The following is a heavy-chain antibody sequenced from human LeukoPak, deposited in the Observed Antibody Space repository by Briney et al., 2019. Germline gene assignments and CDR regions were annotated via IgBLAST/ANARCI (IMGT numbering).Heavy chain of an antibody. CDR2: IFYSGST. J-gene: IGHJ4*02. D-gene: IGHD3-10*01. Sequence: PSETLSLTCTVSGGSISTSNYYWGWIRQPPGKGLEWIGNIFYSGSTYYSPSVKSRVTISLDTSRNQFSLKLSSVTAADTAVYYCTSHPTNLLWFGESHGYYFDYWGQGTLVTVSS. V-gene: IGHV4-39*07. CDR3: TSHPTNLLWFGESHGYYFDY. CDR1: GGSISTSNYY.